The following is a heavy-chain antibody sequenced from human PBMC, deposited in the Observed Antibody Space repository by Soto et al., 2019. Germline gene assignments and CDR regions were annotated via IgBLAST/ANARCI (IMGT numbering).Heavy chain of an antibody. CDR3: AGSIFGVADDAFDI. D-gene: IGHD3-3*02. CDR1: GGSISSYY. J-gene: IGHJ3*02. CDR2: IYYSGST. Sequence: SETLSLTCPVSGGSISSYYWSWIRQPPGKGLEWIGYIYYSGSTNYNPSLKSRVTISVDTSKNQFSLKLSSVTAADTAVYYCAGSIFGVADDAFDIWGQGTMVTVSS. V-gene: IGHV4-59*01.